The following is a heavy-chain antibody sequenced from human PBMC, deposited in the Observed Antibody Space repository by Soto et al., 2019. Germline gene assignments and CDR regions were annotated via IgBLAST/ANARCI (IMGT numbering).Heavy chain of an antibody. V-gene: IGHV3-33*01. D-gene: IGHD2-2*01. CDR1: GFTFSSYG. Sequence: QVQLMESGGGVVQPGRSLRLSCAASGFTFSSYGMHWVRQAPGKGLEWVAVIWYDGSNKYYADSVKGRFTISRDNSKNTLYLQMNSLRAEDTAVYYCSRRYCSSTSCYAGDYYYYGMDVWGQGTTVTVSS. CDR2: IWYDGSNK. CDR3: SRRYCSSTSCYAGDYYYYGMDV. J-gene: IGHJ6*02.